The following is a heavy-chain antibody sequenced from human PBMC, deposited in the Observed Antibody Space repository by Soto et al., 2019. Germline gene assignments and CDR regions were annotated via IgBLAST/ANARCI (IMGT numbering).Heavy chain of an antibody. CDR1: GYTFTSCG. CDR3: AREGSHSYGYDYYYYGMDV. Sequence: ASVKVSCKASGYTFTSCGISWVRQAPGQGLEWMGWISAYNGNTNYAQKLQGRVTMTTDTSTSTAYMELRSLRSDDTAVYYCAREGSHSYGYDYYYYGMDVWGQGTTVTVSS. J-gene: IGHJ6*02. V-gene: IGHV1-18*04. D-gene: IGHD5-18*01. CDR2: ISAYNGNT.